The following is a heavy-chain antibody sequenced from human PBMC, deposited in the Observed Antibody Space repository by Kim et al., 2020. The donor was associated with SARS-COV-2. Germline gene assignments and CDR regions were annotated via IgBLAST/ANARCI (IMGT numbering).Heavy chain of an antibody. D-gene: IGHD3-10*01. CDR1: GGSFSGYY. CDR3: ARAREQDTMVRGVTPYGMDV. CDR2: INHSGST. J-gene: IGHJ6*02. Sequence: SETLSLTCAVYGGSFSGYYWSWIRQPPGKGLEWIGEINHSGSTNYNPSLKSRVTISVDTSKNQFSLKLSSVTAADTAVYYCARAREQDTMVRGVTPYGMDVWGQGTTVTVSS. V-gene: IGHV4-34*01.